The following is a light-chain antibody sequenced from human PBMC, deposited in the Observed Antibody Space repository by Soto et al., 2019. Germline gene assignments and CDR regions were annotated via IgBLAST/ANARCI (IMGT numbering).Light chain of an antibody. CDR3: SSYTSSNTPYV. CDR1: SSDVGAYHF. Sequence: LTQPASVSGSPGQSITISCTGSSSDVGAYHFVSWYQHHPGKAPKLILYEVTARPSGVSSRFSGSKSGNTASLTISGLQADDEANYYCSSYTSSNTPYVFGTGTKVTVL. J-gene: IGLJ1*01. CDR2: EVT. V-gene: IGLV2-14*01.